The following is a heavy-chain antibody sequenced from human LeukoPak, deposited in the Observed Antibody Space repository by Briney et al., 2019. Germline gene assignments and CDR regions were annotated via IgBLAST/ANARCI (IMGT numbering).Heavy chain of an antibody. CDR1: GGSISSSSYY. D-gene: IGHD6-19*01. V-gene: IGHV4-39*07. Sequence: SETLSLTCTVSGGSISSSSYYWGWIRQPPGKGLEWIGSIYYSGSTYYNPSLKSRVTISVDTSKNQFSLKLSSVTAADTAVYYCARLVMAIAVAGTSVDYWGQGTLVTVSS. CDR2: IYYSGST. J-gene: IGHJ4*02. CDR3: ARLVMAIAVAGTSVDY.